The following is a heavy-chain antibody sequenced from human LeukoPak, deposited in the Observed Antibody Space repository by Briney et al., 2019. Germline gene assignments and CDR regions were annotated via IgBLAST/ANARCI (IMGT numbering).Heavy chain of an antibody. D-gene: IGHD3-16*02. CDR2: MNPNSGNT. Sequence: ASVKVSCKASGYTFTSYDINWVRQATGQGLEWMGWMNPNSGNTGYAQKLQGRVTMTTDTSTSTAYMELRSLRSDDTAVYYCARDLMITFGGVIVGTNWFDPWGQGTLVTVSS. CDR3: ARDLMITFGGVIVGTNWFDP. J-gene: IGHJ5*02. CDR1: GYTFTSYD. V-gene: IGHV1-8*01.